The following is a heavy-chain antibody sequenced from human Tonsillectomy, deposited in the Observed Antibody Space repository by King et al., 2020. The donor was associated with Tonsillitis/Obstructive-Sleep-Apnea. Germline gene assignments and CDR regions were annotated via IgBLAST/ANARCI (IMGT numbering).Heavy chain of an antibody. D-gene: IGHD2-2*01. CDR2: ISYDGSNK. V-gene: IGHV3-30*04. J-gene: IGHJ4*02. CDR1: GFTFSSYA. Sequence: LQLVQSGGGVVQPGRSLRLSCVASGFTFSSYAMHWVRQAPGEGLEWVAIISYDGSNKYYADSVKGRFTISRDNSKNTLYLQMNSLRAEDTAVYYCARERQSSMDYWGQGTLVTVSS. CDR3: ARERQSSMDY.